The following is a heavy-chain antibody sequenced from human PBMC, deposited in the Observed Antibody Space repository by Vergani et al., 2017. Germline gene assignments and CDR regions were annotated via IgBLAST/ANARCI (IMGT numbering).Heavy chain of an antibody. CDR2: INPSGGST. D-gene: IGHD2-15*01. V-gene: IGHV1-46*01. CDR3: AGGYCSGGSCYSGNAFDI. J-gene: IGHJ3*02. CDR1: GYTFTSYY. Sequence: QVQLVQSGAEVKKPGASVKVSCKASGYTFTSYYMHWVRQAPGQGLEWMGIINPSGGSTSYAQKFQGRVTMTRDTSTSTVYMELSSLRSEDTAVYYCAGGYCSGGSCYSGNAFDIWGQGTMVTVSS.